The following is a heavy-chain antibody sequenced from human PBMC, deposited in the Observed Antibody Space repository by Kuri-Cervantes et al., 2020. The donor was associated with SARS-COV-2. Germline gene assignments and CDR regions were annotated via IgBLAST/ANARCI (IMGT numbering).Heavy chain of an antibody. CDR1: GFTFSSYG. J-gene: IGHJ3*02. CDR3: VKDPKGFGVSFLVAAFDI. V-gene: IGHV3-21*01. Sequence: GGSLRLSCAASGFTFSSYGMHWVRQAPGKGLEWVSSISSGSTYIYYADSVKGRFTISRDNSKSTLYLQMSSLRAEDTAVYYCVKDPKGFGVSFLVAAFDIWGQGTMVTVSS. D-gene: IGHD3-3*02. CDR2: ISSGSTYI.